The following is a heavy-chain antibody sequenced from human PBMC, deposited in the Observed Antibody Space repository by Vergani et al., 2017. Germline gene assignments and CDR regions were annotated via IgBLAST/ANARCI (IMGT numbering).Heavy chain of an antibody. CDR2: IIPIFGTA. Sequence: QVQLVQSGAEVKKPGSSVKVSCKASGGTFSSYAISWVRQAPGQGLEWMGGIIPIFGTANYAQKFQGRFTITADESTSTAYMELSSLRSEDTAVYYCARSYYDSSGYYSYWYFDLWGRSTLVTVSS. V-gene: IGHV1-69*01. CDR3: ARSYYDSSGYYSYWYFDL. J-gene: IGHJ2*01. D-gene: IGHD3-22*01. CDR1: GGTFSSYA.